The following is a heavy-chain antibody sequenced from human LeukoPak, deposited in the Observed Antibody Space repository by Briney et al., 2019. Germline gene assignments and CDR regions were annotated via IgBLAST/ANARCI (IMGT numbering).Heavy chain of an antibody. V-gene: IGHV3-53*01. J-gene: IGHJ4*02. Sequence: GGSLRLSCAASGFTVSSNYMTWVRQAPGKGLEWVSVIHKNAITYYADTVKGRFTISRDNSKNTLYLQMNSLRAEDTAVYYCAKMGVGPKYYYDSSGPDDGWGQGTLVTVSS. D-gene: IGHD3-22*01. CDR3: AKMGVGPKYYYDSSGPDDG. CDR2: IHKNAIT. CDR1: GFTVSSNY.